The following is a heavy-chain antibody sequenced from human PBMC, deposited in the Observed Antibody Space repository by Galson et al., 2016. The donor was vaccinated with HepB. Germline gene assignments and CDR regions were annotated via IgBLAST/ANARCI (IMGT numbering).Heavy chain of an antibody. CDR2: IRQDGSET. D-gene: IGHD3-10*01. CDR3: AREGRGGFGL. J-gene: IGHJ2*01. CDR1: GFTFSSYA. Sequence: SLRLSCAASGFTFSSYAIHWVRQSPDKGLEWVANIRQDGSETSYVDSAKDRFTISRDNAEKTVYLQMNSLRAEDTAVYYCAREGRGGFGLWGRGTLVTLSS. V-gene: IGHV3-7*01.